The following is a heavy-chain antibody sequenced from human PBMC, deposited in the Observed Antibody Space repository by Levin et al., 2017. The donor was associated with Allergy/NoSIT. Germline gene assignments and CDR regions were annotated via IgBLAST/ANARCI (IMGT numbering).Heavy chain of an antibody. CDR2: ISSSGSTI. D-gene: IGHD3-9*01. V-gene: IGHV3-11*01. CDR1: GFTFSDYY. Sequence: SCAASGFTFSDYYMSWIRQAPGKGLEWVSYISSSGSTIYYADSVKGRFTISRDNAKNSLYLQMNSLRAEDTAVYYCARAKGILTSRSAFDIWGQGTMVTVSS. CDR3: ARAKGILTSRSAFDI. J-gene: IGHJ3*02.